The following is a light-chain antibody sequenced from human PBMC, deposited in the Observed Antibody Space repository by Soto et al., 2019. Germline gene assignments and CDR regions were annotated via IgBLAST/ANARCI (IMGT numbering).Light chain of an antibody. CDR2: DAV. CDR1: QSVSSF. J-gene: IGKJ1*01. Sequence: EIELTQYPATLSLSPGERATPSCRASQSVSSFLVWYQQKPGQAPRLLIYDAVNRVTGIPARFSGSGSGTDFTLTISRLEPEDFAVYYWQQDGSSGTFGQGTKVDI. V-gene: IGKV3-20*01. CDR3: QQDGSSGT.